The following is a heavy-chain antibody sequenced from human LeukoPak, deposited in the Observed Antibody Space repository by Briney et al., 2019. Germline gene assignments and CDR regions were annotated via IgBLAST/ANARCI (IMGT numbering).Heavy chain of an antibody. D-gene: IGHD6-13*01. Sequence: PSETLSLTCTVSGGSISSYYWSWIRQPPGPGLEWIGYIYYSGSTNYNPSLKSRVTISVDTSKNQFSLKLSSVTAADTAVYYCARRRADYGYSSSWYVEYYFDYWGQGTLVTVSS. CDR2: IYYSGST. CDR1: GGSISSYY. CDR3: ARRRADYGYSSSWYVEYYFDY. J-gene: IGHJ4*02. V-gene: IGHV4-59*08.